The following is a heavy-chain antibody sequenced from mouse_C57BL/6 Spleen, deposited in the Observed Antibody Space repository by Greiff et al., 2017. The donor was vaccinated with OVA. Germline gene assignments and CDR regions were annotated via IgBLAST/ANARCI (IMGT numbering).Heavy chain of an antibody. V-gene: IGHV1-7*01. CDR2: INPSSGYT. CDR1: GYTFTSYW. Sequence: VQLQQSGAELAKPGASVKLSCKASGYTFTSYWMHWVKQRPGQGLEWIGYINPSSGYTKYNQKFKGKATLTADKSSSTAYMQLSSLTYEDSAVYYCARFSGYGDWFAYWGQGTLVTVSA. J-gene: IGHJ3*01. CDR3: ARFSGYGDWFAY. D-gene: IGHD3-2*02.